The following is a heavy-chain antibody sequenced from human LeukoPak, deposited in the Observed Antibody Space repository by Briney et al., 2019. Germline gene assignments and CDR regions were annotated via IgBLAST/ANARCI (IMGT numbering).Heavy chain of an antibody. V-gene: IGHV3-30-3*01. D-gene: IGHD6-13*01. CDR2: ISYDGSNK. CDR1: GFTFSSYA. J-gene: IGHJ4*02. CDR3: ARAAFIAAALEFDY. Sequence: PGGSLRLSCAASGFTFSSYAMHWVRQAPGKGLEWVAVISYDGSNKYYADSVKGRFTISRDNSKNTLYLQMNSLRAEDTAVYYCARAAFIAAALEFDYWGQGTLVTVSS.